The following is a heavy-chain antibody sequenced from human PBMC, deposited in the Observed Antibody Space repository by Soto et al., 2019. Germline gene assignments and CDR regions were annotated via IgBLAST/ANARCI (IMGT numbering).Heavy chain of an antibody. V-gene: IGHV3-7*01. D-gene: IGHD1-1*01. Sequence: EVQLVESGGGLVQPGGYLRLSCAASGFTFSNYWMNWVRQAPGEGLEWVANIKQDGSQQYFLDSVKGRFTVSRDNARNSLYLQMNSLRVDDTAVYYCGGGTAFDFWGQGTLVTVSS. J-gene: IGHJ4*02. CDR2: IKQDGSQQ. CDR3: GGGTAFDF. CDR1: GFTFSNYW.